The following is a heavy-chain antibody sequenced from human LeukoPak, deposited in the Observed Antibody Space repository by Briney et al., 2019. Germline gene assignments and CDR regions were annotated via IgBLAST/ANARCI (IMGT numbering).Heavy chain of an antibody. Sequence: ASVKVSCKASGYTFIGYYMHWVRQAPGQGLEWMGWINPNSGGTNYAQKFQGRVTMTRDTSISTAYMEVTRLRSDDTAMYYCATLTFYHSSGYPYFDYWGQGTLVTVSS. CDR1: GYTFIGYY. CDR3: ATLTFYHSSGYPYFDY. CDR2: INPNSGGT. V-gene: IGHV1-2*02. J-gene: IGHJ4*02. D-gene: IGHD3-22*01.